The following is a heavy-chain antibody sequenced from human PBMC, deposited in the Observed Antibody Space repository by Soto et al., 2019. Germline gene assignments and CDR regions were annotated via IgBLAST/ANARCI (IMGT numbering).Heavy chain of an antibody. CDR2: IYYSGST. CDR1: GGSISSYY. V-gene: IGHV4-59*08. Sequence: PSETLSLTCTVSGGSISSYYWSWIRQPPGKGLEWIGYIYYSGSTNYNPSLKSRVTISVDTSKNQFSLKLSSVTAADTAVYYCARHHYDSSGYSPYNWFDPWGQGTLVTVSS. CDR3: ARHHYDSSGYSPYNWFDP. J-gene: IGHJ5*02. D-gene: IGHD3-22*01.